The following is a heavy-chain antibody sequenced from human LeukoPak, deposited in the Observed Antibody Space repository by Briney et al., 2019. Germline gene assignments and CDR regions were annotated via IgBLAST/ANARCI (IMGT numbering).Heavy chain of an antibody. J-gene: IGHJ4*02. CDR2: INTSGGST. Sequence: GGSLRLSCAASGLTFRHYDMSWVRQAPGKGLEWVSSINTSGGSTYYADSLQGRFTISRDNSKNTLHLQMNNVRAEDTALYYCMKLPTMIIVIDTDFEYWGQGAQVTVSS. CDR1: GLTFRHYD. V-gene: IGHV3-23*01. CDR3: MKLPTMIIVIDTDFEY. D-gene: IGHD2-21*01.